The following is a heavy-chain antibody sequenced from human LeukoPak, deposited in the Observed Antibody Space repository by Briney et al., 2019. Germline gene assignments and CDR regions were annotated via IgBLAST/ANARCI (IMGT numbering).Heavy chain of an antibody. D-gene: IGHD1-1*01. V-gene: IGHV3-23*01. Sequence: GGSLRLSCAASGFSFSSYAMSWVRQPPRGVLGYDSVISGSGGSTHYRNSVKGRFTISRDNSKNTLYLQMNSLRVEDTAVYYCAKDGTTTITFDYWGQGTLVTVSS. CDR3: AKDGTTTITFDY. CDR2: ISGSGGST. J-gene: IGHJ4*02. CDR1: GFSFSSYA.